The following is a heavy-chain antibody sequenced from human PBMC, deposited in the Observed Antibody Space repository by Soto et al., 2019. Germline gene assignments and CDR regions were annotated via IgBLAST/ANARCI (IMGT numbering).Heavy chain of an antibody. CDR3: ATGYRGLTGTTVVVTVPGWFDP. CDR1: GFTFGVYN. CDR2: ISYVGSDG. D-gene: IGHD2-21*02. J-gene: IGHJ5*02. V-gene: IGHV3-30*03. Sequence: GGSLRLSCAASGFTFGVYNMQWARQAPGKGPECVAVISYVGSDGYYADSVRGRFTISRDNSNNMLYLEMNSLRPEDTAVYYCATGYRGLTGTTVVVTVPGWFDPWGQGALVTVSA.